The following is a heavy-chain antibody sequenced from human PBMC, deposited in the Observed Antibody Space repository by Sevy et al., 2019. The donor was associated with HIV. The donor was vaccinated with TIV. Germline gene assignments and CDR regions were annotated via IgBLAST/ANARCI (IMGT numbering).Heavy chain of an antibody. V-gene: IGHV3-21*01. D-gene: IGHD6-19*01. CDR3: VRDSSGLS. CDR1: GFPLRKYS. CDR2: ISRNSTYI. Sequence: GGSLRLSCAASGFPLRKYSMNWVRQAPGKGLEWVSLISRNSTYIYYSDSVKGRFTISRDNAENSLFLQMNSLRAEDTAVYYCVRDSSGLSWGHGTLVTVSS. J-gene: IGHJ4*01.